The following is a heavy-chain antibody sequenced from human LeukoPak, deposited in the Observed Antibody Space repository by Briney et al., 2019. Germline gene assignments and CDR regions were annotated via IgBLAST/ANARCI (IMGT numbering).Heavy chain of an antibody. J-gene: IGHJ4*02. V-gene: IGHV3-53*01. CDR3: ARAGIQLWLGVDY. CDR1: GFTVSSNY. D-gene: IGHD5-18*01. CDR2: IYSGGST. Sequence: HPGGSLRLSCAASGFTVSSNYMSWVRQAPGKGLEWVSVIYSGGSTYYADSVKGRFTISRDNSKNTLYLQMNSLRAEDTAAYYCARAGIQLWLGVDYWGQGTLVTVSS.